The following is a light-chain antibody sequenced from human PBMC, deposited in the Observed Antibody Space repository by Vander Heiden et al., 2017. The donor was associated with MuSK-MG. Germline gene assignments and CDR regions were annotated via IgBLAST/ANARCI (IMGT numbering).Light chain of an antibody. CDR3: GSYAGSWV. J-gene: IGLJ3*02. CDR1: SRDVGSYNL. V-gene: IGLV2-23*01. CDR2: EGS. Sequence: QSALPQPASVSGSPGPSITISCTGTSRDVGSYNLDSWDQQHSGKAHKLMIYEGSNRPAGVPNSCSGSKSGNTAALTISGLQDEDEADYYCGSYAGSWVFGGGTKLTVL.